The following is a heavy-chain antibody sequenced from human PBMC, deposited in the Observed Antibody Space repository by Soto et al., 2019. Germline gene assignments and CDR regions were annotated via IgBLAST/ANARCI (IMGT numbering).Heavy chain of an antibody. CDR1: GFTFSSYS. Sequence: GGSLRLSCAASGFTFSSYSMNWVRQAPGKGLEWVSSISSSSSYIYYADSVKGRFTISRDNAKNSLYLQMNSLRAEDTAVYYCARDAVVAATPYYYYYGMDVWGQGTTVTVSS. D-gene: IGHD2-15*01. CDR3: ARDAVVAATPYYYYYGMDV. CDR2: ISSSSSYI. J-gene: IGHJ6*02. V-gene: IGHV3-21*01.